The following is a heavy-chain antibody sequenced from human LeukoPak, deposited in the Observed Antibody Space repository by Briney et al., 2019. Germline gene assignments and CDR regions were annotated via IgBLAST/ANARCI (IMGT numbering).Heavy chain of an antibody. J-gene: IGHJ4*02. V-gene: IGHV3-48*04. CDR1: GFTFSSYS. Sequence: GGSLRLSCAASGFTFSSYSMNWVRQAPGKGLEWVSYISSSSSTIYYADSVKGRFTISRDNAKNSLYLQMNSLRAEDTAVYCCARECSSTSCRFDYWGQGTLVTVSS. D-gene: IGHD2-2*01. CDR2: ISSSSSTI. CDR3: ARECSSTSCRFDY.